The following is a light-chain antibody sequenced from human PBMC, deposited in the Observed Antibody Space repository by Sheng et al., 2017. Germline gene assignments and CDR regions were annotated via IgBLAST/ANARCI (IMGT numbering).Light chain of an antibody. CDR2: QYR. CDR3: QAWDSSAGV. J-gene: IGLJ3*02. V-gene: IGLV3-1*01. CDR1: KLGDKY. Sequence: SYELTQPPSVSVSPGQTASITCSGDKLGDKYACWYQQKPGQSPILVIYQYRKRPSGIPERFSGSNSGNTATLTISGTQAMDEADYYCQAWDSSAGVFGGGTKLTVL.